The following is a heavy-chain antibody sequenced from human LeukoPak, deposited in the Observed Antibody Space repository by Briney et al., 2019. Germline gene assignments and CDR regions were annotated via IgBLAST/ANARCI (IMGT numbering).Heavy chain of an antibody. D-gene: IGHD6-19*01. V-gene: IGHV3-7*01. CDR1: GFTFSIYW. CDR3: ARAVAGLY. J-gene: IGHJ4*02. Sequence: GGSLRLSCAASGFTFSIYWMSWVRQAPGKGLEWVANIKQDGSEKYYVDSVKGRFTISRDNAKNSLYLQMNSPRAEDTAVYYCARAVAGLYWGQGTLVTVSS. CDR2: IKQDGSEK.